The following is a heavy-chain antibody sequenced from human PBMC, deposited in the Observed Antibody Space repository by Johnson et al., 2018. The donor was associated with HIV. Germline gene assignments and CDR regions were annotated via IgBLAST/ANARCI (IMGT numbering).Heavy chain of an antibody. CDR3: AKDEALGWELDPDAFDI. J-gene: IGHJ3*02. V-gene: IGHV3-30*18. D-gene: IGHD1-26*01. CDR1: RFTFSSYG. Sequence: QVQLVESGGGLVQPGGSLRLSCAASRFTFSSYGMHWVRQAPGKGLEWVAVISYDGGNKYYADSVKGRFTISRDNSKNTLYLQMNSLRAEDTAVYYCAKDEALGWELDPDAFDIWGQGTMVTVSS. CDR2: ISYDGGNK.